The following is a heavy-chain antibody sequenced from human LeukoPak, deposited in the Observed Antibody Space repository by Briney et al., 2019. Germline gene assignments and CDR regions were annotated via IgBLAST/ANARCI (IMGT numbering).Heavy chain of an antibody. Sequence: GRSLRLSCAASGFTFSSYGMHCVRQAPGKGLEWVAVIWYDGSNKYYADSVKGRFTISRDNSKNTLYLQMNSLRAEDTAVYYCARDRYYGSGSLGWFDPWGQGTLVTVSS. J-gene: IGHJ5*02. CDR1: GFTFSSYG. CDR2: IWYDGSNK. V-gene: IGHV3-33*01. CDR3: ARDRYYGSGSLGWFDP. D-gene: IGHD3-10*01.